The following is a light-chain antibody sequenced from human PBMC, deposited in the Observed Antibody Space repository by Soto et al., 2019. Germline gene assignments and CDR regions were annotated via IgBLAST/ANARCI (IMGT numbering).Light chain of an antibody. V-gene: IGKV3-20*01. CDR3: QHYGSSPEWT. Sequence: EIVLTPSPATLSLSPGERATLSCRASQSVSSYLAWYQQKPGQAPRLLISDASNRATGIPDRFSGSGSGTDFTLTISRLEPEDFAVYYCQHYGSSPEWTFGQGTKVDIK. J-gene: IGKJ1*01. CDR2: DAS. CDR1: QSVSSY.